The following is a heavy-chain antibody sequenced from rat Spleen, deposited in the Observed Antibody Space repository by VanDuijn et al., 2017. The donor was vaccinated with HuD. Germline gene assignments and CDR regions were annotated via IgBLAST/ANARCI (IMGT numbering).Heavy chain of an antibody. CDR1: GFTFSSFP. CDR2: ISTRGGST. CDR3: ARLGGLRNWFAD. Sequence: EVQLVESGGDLVQPGRSVKLSCAASGFTFSSFPMAWVRQAPTTGLEWVATISTRGGSTYYLDSVQGRFTISRDNAKSTIYLQLDSLRSEDTATYYCARLGGLRNWFADWGQGTLVTVSS. D-gene: IGHD4-3*01. J-gene: IGHJ3*01. V-gene: IGHV5-46*01.